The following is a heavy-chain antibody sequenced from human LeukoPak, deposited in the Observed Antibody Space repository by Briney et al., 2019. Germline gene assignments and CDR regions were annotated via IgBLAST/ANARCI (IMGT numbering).Heavy chain of an antibody. CDR1: AFPFSTYA. CDR2: IPDSGDNT. J-gene: IGHJ6*02. Sequence: GGSLRLAWAASAFPFSTYAMSWVRRAPGKELDWVSAIPDSGDNTYYADSVKGRFTISRDNSRDTLYLQMNSLRAEDAAIYYCAKVIICSGGSCYAMDVWGQGTTVTVSS. V-gene: IGHV3-23*01. D-gene: IGHD2-15*01. CDR3: AKVIICSGGSCYAMDV.